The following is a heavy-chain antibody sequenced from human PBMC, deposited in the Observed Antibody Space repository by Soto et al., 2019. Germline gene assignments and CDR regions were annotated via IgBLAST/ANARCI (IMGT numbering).Heavy chain of an antibody. CDR1: GDLFSINNW. D-gene: IGHD5-12*01. V-gene: IGHV5-51*01. CDR3: ARHKRYSGNDVPFDD. J-gene: IGHJ4*02. Sequence: PGESLKISCKGFGDLFSINNWIGWVRQMPGKGLEWMGVIHPDDSDTKYSPSFQGHVTMSADTATSTAYLQWNSLRASDTAVYYCARHKRYSGNDVPFDDWGQGTLVTVSS. CDR2: IHPDDSDT.